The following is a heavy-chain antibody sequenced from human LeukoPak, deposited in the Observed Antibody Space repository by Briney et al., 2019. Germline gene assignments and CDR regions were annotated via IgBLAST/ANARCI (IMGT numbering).Heavy chain of an antibody. CDR1: GFTFSSYG. V-gene: IGHV3-30*18. J-gene: IGHJ4*02. CDR3: AKARMRYSYDYYFDY. CDR2: ISYDGSNK. D-gene: IGHD5-18*01. Sequence: GRSLRLSCAASGFTFSSYGMHWVRQAPGKGLEWVAVISYDGSNKYYADSVKGRFTISRDNSKSTLYLQMNSLRAEDTAVYYCAKARMRYSYDYYFDYWGQGTLVTVSS.